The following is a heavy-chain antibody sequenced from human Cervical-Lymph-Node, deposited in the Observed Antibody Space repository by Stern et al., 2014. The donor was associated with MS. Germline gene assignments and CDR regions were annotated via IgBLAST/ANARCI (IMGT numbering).Heavy chain of an antibody. CDR2: IYSGGST. CDR1: GFIVSSNY. J-gene: IGHJ4*02. CDR3: ARSSFWGRFDY. V-gene: IGHV3-53*01. D-gene: IGHD3-16*01. Sequence: EVQLVESGGGLIQPGGSLRLACAASGFIVSSNYMSWVRQAPGKGLEWVSDIYSGGSTYYADSVKGRFTISRDNSKNTLYLQMNSLRADDTAVYYCARSSFWGRFDYWGQGTLVTVSS.